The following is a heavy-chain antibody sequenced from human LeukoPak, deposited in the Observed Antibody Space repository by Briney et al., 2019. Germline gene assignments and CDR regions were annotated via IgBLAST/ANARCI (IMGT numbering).Heavy chain of an antibody. V-gene: IGHV4-4*07. Sequence: PSETLSLTCTVSGGSISSYYWSWIRQPAGKGLEWIGRIYTSGSPNYNPSHKSRVTMSVDTSKNQFSLKLRSMTAADTALYYCARGRSATMFGYWGQGTLVTVSS. J-gene: IGHJ4*02. D-gene: IGHD3-10*01. CDR2: IYTSGSP. CDR3: ARGRSATMFGY. CDR1: GGSISSYY.